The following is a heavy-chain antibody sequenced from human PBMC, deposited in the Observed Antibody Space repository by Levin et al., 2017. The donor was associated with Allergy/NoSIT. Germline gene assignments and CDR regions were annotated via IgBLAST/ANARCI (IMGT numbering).Heavy chain of an antibody. CDR1: GGSISGYY. D-gene: IGHD6-13*01. J-gene: IGHJ5*02. CDR3: ARDRSSSWYRDWFDP. CDR2: IYNSGSA. Sequence: SQTLSLTCTVSGGSISGYYWSWIRQPAGKGLEWIGRIYNSGSANYNPSLKSRVTMSVDTSKNQFSLKLSSVTAADTAVYYCARDRSSSWYRDWFDPWGQGTLVTVSS. V-gene: IGHV4-4*07.